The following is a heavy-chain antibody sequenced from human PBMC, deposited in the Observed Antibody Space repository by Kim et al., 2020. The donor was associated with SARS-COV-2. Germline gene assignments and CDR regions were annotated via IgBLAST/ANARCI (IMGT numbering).Heavy chain of an antibody. Sequence: SETLSLTCAVYGGSFSGYYWSWIRQPPGKGLEWIGEINHSGSTNYNPSLKSRVTISVDTSKNQFSLKLSSVTAADTAVYYCARAPVVPAAENYYYYYGM. CDR1: GGSFSGYY. CDR3: ARAPVVPAAENYYYYYGM. D-gene: IGHD2-2*01. J-gene: IGHJ6*01. CDR2: INHSGST. V-gene: IGHV4-34*01.